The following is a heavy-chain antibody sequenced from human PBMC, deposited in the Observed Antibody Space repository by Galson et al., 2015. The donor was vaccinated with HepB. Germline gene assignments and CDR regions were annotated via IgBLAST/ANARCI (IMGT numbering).Heavy chain of an antibody. CDR1: GFTFSSYA. CDR2: ISSRRDST. J-gene: IGHJ6*03. Sequence: SLRLSCAASGFTFSSYAMGWVRQAPGKGLEWVSGISSRRDSTYYADAVKGRFTISRDNSKSTLSLQMNSLRAEDTAVYYCAKDGEAVKTDFSWENYYYMDVWGKGTTVTVSS. CDR3: AKDGEAVKTDFSWENYYYMDV. D-gene: IGHD6-13*01. V-gene: IGHV3-23*01.